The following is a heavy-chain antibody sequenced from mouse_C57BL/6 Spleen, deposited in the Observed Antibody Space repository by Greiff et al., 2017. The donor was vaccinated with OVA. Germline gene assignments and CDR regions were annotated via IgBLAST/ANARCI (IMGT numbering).Heavy chain of an antibody. CDR3: AKEGYYFYYAMDY. CDR2: IWRGGST. Sequence: QVQLKESGPGLVQPSQSLSITCTVSGFSLTSYGVHWVRQSPGKGLEWLGVIWRGGSTDYNAAFMSRLSITKDNSKSQVFFKMNSLQADDTAIYYCAKEGYYFYYAMDYWGQGTSVTVSS. CDR1: GFSLTSYG. V-gene: IGHV2-5*01. J-gene: IGHJ4*01. D-gene: IGHD1-1*01.